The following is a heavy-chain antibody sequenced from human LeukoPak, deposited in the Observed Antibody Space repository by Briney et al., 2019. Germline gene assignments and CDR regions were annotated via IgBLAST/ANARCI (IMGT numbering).Heavy chain of an antibody. J-gene: IGHJ3*02. D-gene: IGHD5/OR15-5a*01. CDR3: AKPRLECSTDKCPRDAFAI. CDR1: GFTFNNYA. CDR2: ISGTGQST. Sequence: HSGGSLRLSCTASGFTFNNYAMNWLRQAPGKGLEWVSSISGTGQSTYYADSVTGRVTISRDNSMNTLFLQMNRLRAEDTAVYYCAKPRLECSTDKCPRDAFAIWGQGTTVTVSS. V-gene: IGHV3-23*01.